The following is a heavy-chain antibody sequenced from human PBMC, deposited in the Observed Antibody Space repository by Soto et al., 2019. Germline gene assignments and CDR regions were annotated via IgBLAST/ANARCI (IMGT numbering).Heavy chain of an antibody. CDR1: GFTFDDYA. CDR2: ISWNSGSI. Sequence: HPGGSLRLSCAASGFTFDDYAMHWVRQAPGKGLEWVSGISWNSGSIGYADSVKGRFTISRDNAKNSLYLQMNSLRAEDTALYYCAREYYYDSSGYRTYGMDVWGQGTTVTVSS. CDR3: AREYYYDSSGYRTYGMDV. V-gene: IGHV3-9*01. J-gene: IGHJ6*02. D-gene: IGHD3-22*01.